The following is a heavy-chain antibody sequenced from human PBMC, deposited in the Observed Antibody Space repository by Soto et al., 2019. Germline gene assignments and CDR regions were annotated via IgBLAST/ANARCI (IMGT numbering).Heavy chain of an antibody. CDR2: IYPGGSDT. J-gene: IGHJ4*02. CDR3: ARGHSGYDPGDY. V-gene: IGHV5-51*01. D-gene: IGHD5-12*01. CDR1: GYNFANYW. Sequence: GESLKLSCKASGYNFANYWIGWVRQMPGKGLEWVGIIYPGGSDTRYSPSFQGQVTISADKSTFTAYLQWSSLKASDTAVYYCARGHSGYDPGDYWGQGTLVTVSS.